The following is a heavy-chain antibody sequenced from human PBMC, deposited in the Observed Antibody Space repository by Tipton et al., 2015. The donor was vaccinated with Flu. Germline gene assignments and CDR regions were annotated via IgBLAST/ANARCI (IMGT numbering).Heavy chain of an antibody. V-gene: IGHV4-4*07. CDR1: GGSLSSYY. CDR3: ARGSGSGTFVIFDF. D-gene: IGHD3-10*01. CDR2: IYTSGNT. J-gene: IGHJ4*02. Sequence: TLSLTCTVSGGSLSSYYWSWIRQPAGKGLEWIGRIYTSGNTNYNPSLKSRLTMSVDASKKQFSLKLRSVTAADTAGYYCARGSGSGTFVIFDFWGQGTLVTVSS.